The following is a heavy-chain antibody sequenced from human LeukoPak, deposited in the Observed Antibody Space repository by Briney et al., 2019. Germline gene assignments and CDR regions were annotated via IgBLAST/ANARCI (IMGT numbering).Heavy chain of an antibody. CDR1: GLTFSSYS. D-gene: IGHD5-24*01. J-gene: IGHJ4*02. V-gene: IGHV3-48*01. Sequence: GGSLRLSCAASGLTFSSYSMSWVRQAPGKGLEWVSYITSSGGTMYYADSVRGRFTISRDNARNSLYLQMTSLRGEDTGVYYCARVTVDMDHDFWGQGTLVSVSS. CDR2: ITSSGGTM. CDR3: ARVTVDMDHDF.